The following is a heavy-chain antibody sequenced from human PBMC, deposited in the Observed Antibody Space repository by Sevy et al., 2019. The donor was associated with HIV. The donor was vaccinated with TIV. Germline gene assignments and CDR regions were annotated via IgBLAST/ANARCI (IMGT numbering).Heavy chain of an antibody. CDR1: GFTVSGNY. CDR2: IDSGGST. Sequence: GGSLRLSCEASGFTVSGNYMAWVRLAPGKGLEWVSLIDSGGSTYYADSVNGRFTISRDNAKNTLYIQMNPLRAEDTAVYFCARDRYYDASGYYYYYYGMDVWGQGTTVTVSS. J-gene: IGHJ6*02. CDR3: ARDRYYDASGYYYYYYGMDV. V-gene: IGHV3-66*01. D-gene: IGHD3-22*01.